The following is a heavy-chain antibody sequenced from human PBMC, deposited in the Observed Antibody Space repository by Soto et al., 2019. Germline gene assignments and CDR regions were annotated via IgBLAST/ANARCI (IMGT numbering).Heavy chain of an antibody. Sequence: PGGSLRLSCATSGFSFTIYWMSWVRQAPGRGLEWVANIKQDGGETYYVDSVKGRFTISRDNAKNSLYLQMNSLRPEDTAVYYCASEIPSFYFEYSGQGTLDIVSS. D-gene: IGHD1-26*01. J-gene: IGHJ4*02. V-gene: IGHV3-7*01. CDR2: IKQDGGET. CDR3: ASEIPSFYFEY. CDR1: GFSFTIYW.